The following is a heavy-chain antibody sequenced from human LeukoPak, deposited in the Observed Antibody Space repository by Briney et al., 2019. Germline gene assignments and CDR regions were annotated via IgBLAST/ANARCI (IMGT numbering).Heavy chain of an antibody. D-gene: IGHD2-15*01. V-gene: IGHV3-30-3*01. CDR3: AREVADYYFDY. CDR1: GFTFSSYA. Sequence: PGGSLRLSCAASGFTFSSYAMHWVRQAPGKGLKWVAVISYDGSNKYYADSVKGRFTISRDNSKNTLYLQMNSLRAEDTAVYYCAREVADYYFDYWGQGTLVTVSS. J-gene: IGHJ4*02. CDR2: ISYDGSNK.